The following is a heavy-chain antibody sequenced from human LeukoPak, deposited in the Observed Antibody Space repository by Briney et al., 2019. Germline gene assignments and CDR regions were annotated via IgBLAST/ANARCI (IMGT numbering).Heavy chain of an antibody. J-gene: IGHJ4*02. CDR1: GYTFSNFY. CDR3: ARGDNNY. CDR2: ISGYNGNT. V-gene: IGHV1-18*01. D-gene: IGHD1-1*01. Sequence: ASVKVSCKTSGYTFSNFYITWVRQAPGQGLEWMGWISGYNGNTNYAQKFQGRVTMTTDTSTSTAYMELRSLRSDDTAMYYCARGDNNYWGQGTVVSVSS.